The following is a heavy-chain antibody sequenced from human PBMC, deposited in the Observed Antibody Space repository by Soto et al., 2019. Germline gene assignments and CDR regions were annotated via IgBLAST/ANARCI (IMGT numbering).Heavy chain of an antibody. V-gene: IGHV4-4*02. D-gene: IGHD6-19*01. CDR2: IFHIGDT. J-gene: IGHJ3*01. CDR3: AYSTGWYRHDV. Sequence: QVQLQESGPGLVKPSGTLSLTCAVSGDSISNGRWWSWFGQPPGRGLGWIGDIFHIGDTNYNPPLKSRVFISVDKSQNQFSLKVSSVTAADTAVYYCAYSTGWYRHDVWGQGTLVPVSS. CDR1: GDSISNGRW.